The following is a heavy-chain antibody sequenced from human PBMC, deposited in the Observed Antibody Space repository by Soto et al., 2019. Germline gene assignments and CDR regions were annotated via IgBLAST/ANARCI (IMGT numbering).Heavy chain of an antibody. D-gene: IGHD6-19*01. CDR3: ARDIAVAGTQY. CDR2: IYSGGST. J-gene: IGHJ4*02. Sequence: PGGSLRLSCAASGFTVSSNYMSWVRQAPGKGLEWVSVIYSGGSTYYADSVKGRFTISRDNSKNTLYLQMNSLRAEDTAVYYCARDIAVAGTQYWGQGTLVTVSS. V-gene: IGHV3-66*01. CDR1: GFTVSSNY.